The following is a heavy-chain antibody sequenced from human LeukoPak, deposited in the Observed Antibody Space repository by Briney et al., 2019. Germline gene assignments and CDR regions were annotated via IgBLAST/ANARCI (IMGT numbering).Heavy chain of an antibody. CDR1: GFTFSSYA. V-gene: IGHV3-30-3*01. D-gene: IGHD5-12*01. CDR2: ISYDGSNK. Sequence: GGSLRLSCAASGFTFSSYAMHWVRQAPGKGLEWVAVISYDGSNKYYADSVKGRFTISRDNSKNTLYLQMNSLRAEDTAVYYCARDREEDGWICDYWGQGTLVTVSS. J-gene: IGHJ4*02. CDR3: ARDREEDGWICDY.